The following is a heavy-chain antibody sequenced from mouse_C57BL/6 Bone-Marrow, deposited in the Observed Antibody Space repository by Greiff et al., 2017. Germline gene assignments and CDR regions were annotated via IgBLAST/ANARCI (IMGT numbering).Heavy chain of an antibody. CDR2: IYPRDGST. V-gene: IGHV1-78*01. J-gene: IGHJ2*01. Sequence: QVQLQQSDAELVKPGASVKISCKVSGYTFTDHTIHWMKQRPEQGLDWIGYIYPRDGSTKYNEKFKGKATLTADKSSSTAYMQLNSLTSEDSAVYFCAKGGFITTVVSYFDYWGQGTTLTVSS. D-gene: IGHD1-1*01. CDR1: GYTFTDHT. CDR3: AKGGFITTVVSYFDY.